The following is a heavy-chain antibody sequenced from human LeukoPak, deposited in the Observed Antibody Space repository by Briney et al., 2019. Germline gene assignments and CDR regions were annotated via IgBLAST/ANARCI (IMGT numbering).Heavy chain of an antibody. D-gene: IGHD2-15*01. CDR2: ITSRGTYI. V-gene: IGHV3-21*01. J-gene: IGHJ5*01. CDR1: GFTFTSYS. Sequence: PGGFLRLSCAASGFTFTSYSMNWVRQAPGKGLEWVSSITSRGTYIYYADSVRGRFTISRDNAKNSLYLQMNSLRAEDTAVYYCARDMGGYCSGGSCYSGWFDSWGQGTLVTVSS. CDR3: ARDMGGYCSGGSCYSGWFDS.